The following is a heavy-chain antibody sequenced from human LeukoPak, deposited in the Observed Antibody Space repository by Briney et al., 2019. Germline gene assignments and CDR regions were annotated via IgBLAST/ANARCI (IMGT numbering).Heavy chain of an antibody. CDR1: GFTFSNAW. Sequence: GGSLRLSCAASGFTFSNAWMSWVRQAPGKGLEWVGRIKSKTDGGTTDYAAPVKGRFTISRDDSKNTLYLQMNSLKTEDTAVYYCTTDKGPEVINDYWGQGTLVTVSS. CDR2: IKSKTDGGTT. D-gene: IGHD2-21*01. V-gene: IGHV3-15*01. J-gene: IGHJ4*02. CDR3: TTDKGPEVINDY.